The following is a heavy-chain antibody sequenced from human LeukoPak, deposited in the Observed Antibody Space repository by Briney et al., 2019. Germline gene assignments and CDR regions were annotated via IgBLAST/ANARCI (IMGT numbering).Heavy chain of an antibody. Sequence: SETLSLTCTVSGGSISSSSYYWGWIRQPPGKGLEWIGSIYYSGSTYYNPSLKSRVTISVDTSKNQFSLKLSSVTAAGTAVYYCARSSGYCSGGSCYRWGQGTLVTVSS. CDR2: IYYSGST. V-gene: IGHV4-39*01. J-gene: IGHJ5*02. CDR1: GGSISSSSYY. D-gene: IGHD2-15*01. CDR3: ARSSGYCSGGSCYR.